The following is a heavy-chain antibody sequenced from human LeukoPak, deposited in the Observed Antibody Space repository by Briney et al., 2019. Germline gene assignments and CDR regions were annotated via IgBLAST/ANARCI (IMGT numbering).Heavy chain of an antibody. V-gene: IGHV3-21*04. D-gene: IGHD6-19*01. CDR2: ISSNSVYI. CDR3: ARAAYNSDYFDL. CDR1: GSIFSSYS. Sequence: GSLRLSCEASGSIFSSYSMNWVRQAPGKGLEWVSSISSNSVYIHYADSVKGRFTISRDNAKNSLYLQMYSLRDEDKAVYYCARAAYNSDYFDLWGQGTLVTVS. J-gene: IGHJ4*02.